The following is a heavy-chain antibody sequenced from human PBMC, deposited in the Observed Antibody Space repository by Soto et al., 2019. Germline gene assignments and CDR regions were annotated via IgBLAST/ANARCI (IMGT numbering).Heavy chain of an antibody. CDR2: IDNGGNT. D-gene: IGHD1-26*01. CDR3: VKRSLLMAPT. J-gene: IGHJ4*02. Sequence: SETLSLTCTVSGRTFNINADFWYLAWIRQPPGKGLEWIGSIDNGGNTHYNAPLKSRVIISADTSKNQFSLGLNSVTAADTAVYYCVKRSLLMAPTWGQGIQVTVSS. CDR1: GRTFNINADF. V-gene: IGHV4-39*01.